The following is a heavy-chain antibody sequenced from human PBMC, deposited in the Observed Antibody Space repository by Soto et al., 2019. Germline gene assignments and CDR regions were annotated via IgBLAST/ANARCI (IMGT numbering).Heavy chain of an antibody. J-gene: IGHJ4*02. D-gene: IGHD3-22*01. Sequence: GGSLRLSCAASGFTFSSYGMHWVRQAPGKGLEWVAVISYDGSNKYYADSVKGRFTISRDNSKNTLYLQMNSLRAEDTAVYYCAKDPSITMIVVVTHFDYWGQGTLVTVSS. CDR3: AKDPSITMIVVVTHFDY. CDR2: ISYDGSNK. V-gene: IGHV3-30*18. CDR1: GFTFSSYG.